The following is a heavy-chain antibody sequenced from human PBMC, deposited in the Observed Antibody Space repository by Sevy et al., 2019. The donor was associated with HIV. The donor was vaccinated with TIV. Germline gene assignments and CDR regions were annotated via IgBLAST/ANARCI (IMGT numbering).Heavy chain of an antibody. J-gene: IGHJ4*02. D-gene: IGHD4-17*01. Sequence: GGSLRLSCAASGFSFSDYYMSWISQAPGKGLEWVSYISSSGSTIYYADSVKGRFTISRDNAKNSLYLQMNSLRAEDTAVYYCARGEHDYVLDYWGQGTLVTVSS. CDR2: ISSSGSTI. CDR1: GFSFSDYY. CDR3: ARGEHDYVLDY. V-gene: IGHV3-11*01.